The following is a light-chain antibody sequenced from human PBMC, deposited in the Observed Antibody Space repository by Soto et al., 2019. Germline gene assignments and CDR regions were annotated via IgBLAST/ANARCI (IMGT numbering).Light chain of an antibody. J-gene: IGKJ1*01. CDR1: QSISSW. Sequence: DMQMTQYPYTLSASVGDRVTITCRASQSISSWLAWYQQKPGKAPKLLIYDASSLESGVPSKFSGSGSGTEFTLTISSLQPDDFATYYCQQYNSYSPTFDQGTKVEIK. CDR3: QQYNSYSPT. CDR2: DAS. V-gene: IGKV1-5*01.